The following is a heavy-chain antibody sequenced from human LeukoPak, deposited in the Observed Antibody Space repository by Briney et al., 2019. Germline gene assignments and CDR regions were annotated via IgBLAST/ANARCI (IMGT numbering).Heavy chain of an antibody. CDR1: GFMFSDYW. CDR3: ARGLAVAGSNF. D-gene: IGHD6-19*01. CDR2: IKKDGSEK. J-gene: IGHJ4*02. Sequence: GGSLRLSCAASGFMFSDYWMSWVRQAPGKGLEWVANIKKDGSEKYYVDSLRGRFTVSRDNAKNSVYLQMNSLRDEDTAVYYCARGLAVAGSNFWGQGTLVTVSS. V-gene: IGHV3-7*01.